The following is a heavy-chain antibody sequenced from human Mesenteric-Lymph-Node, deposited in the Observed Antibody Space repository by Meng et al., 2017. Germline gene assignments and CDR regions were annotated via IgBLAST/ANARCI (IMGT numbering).Heavy chain of an antibody. J-gene: IGHJ3*02. CDR3: ARIMKYYYDSSGYFAFDI. Sequence: GESLKISCAASGFTFSSYEMNWVRQAPGKGLVWVSRINSDGSSTSYADSVKGRFTISRDNAKNSLYLQMNSLRAEDTAVYYCARIMKYYYDSSGYFAFDIWGQGTMVTVSS. V-gene: IGHV3-74*01. CDR1: GFTFSSYE. D-gene: IGHD3-22*01. CDR2: INSDGSST.